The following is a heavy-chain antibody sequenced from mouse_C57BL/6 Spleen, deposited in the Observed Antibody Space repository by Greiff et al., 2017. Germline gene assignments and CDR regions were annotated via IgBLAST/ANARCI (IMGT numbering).Heavy chain of an antibody. CDR3: ATPITTVVAFDY. J-gene: IGHJ2*01. CDR1: GYAFSSSW. V-gene: IGHV1-82*01. CDR2: IYPGDGDT. D-gene: IGHD1-1*01. Sequence: QVQLKQSGPELVKPGASVKISCKASGYAFSSSWMTWVKQRPGKGLEWIGRIYPGDGDTNYNGKFKGKATLTADKSSSTAYMQLSSLTSEDSAVYFCATPITTVVAFDYSGQGTTLTVSS.